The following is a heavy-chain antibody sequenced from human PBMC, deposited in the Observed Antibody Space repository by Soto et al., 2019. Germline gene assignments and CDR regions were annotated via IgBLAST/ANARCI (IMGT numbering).Heavy chain of an antibody. Sequence: QVQLVQSGAEEKKPGASVKVSCKASGYTFTSYAMHWVRQAPGQRLEWMGWINAGNGNTKYSQKFQGRVTITRDTSASTAYMELSSLTSEDTAVYSSARIIVVVTALDYWGQGTLVTVSS. CDR1: GYTFTSYA. CDR3: ARIIVVVTALDY. CDR2: INAGNGNT. D-gene: IGHD2-21*02. V-gene: IGHV1-3*05. J-gene: IGHJ4*02.